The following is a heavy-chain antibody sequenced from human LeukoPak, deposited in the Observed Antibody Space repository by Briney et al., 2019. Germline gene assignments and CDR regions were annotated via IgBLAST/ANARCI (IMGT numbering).Heavy chain of an antibody. D-gene: IGHD2-8*01. Sequence: GGSLRLSCAASGFTFTNHWMNWVRQAPGKGLEWVSYISSSGSTIYYADSVKGRFTISRDNAKNSLYLQMNSLRAEDTAVYYCARDDCSNGVCYNDAFDIWGQGTMVTVSS. CDR3: ARDDCSNGVCYNDAFDI. CDR1: GFTFTNHW. CDR2: ISSSGSTI. J-gene: IGHJ3*02. V-gene: IGHV3-48*04.